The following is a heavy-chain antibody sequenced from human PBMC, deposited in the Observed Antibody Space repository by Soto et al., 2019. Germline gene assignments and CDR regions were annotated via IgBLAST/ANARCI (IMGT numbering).Heavy chain of an antibody. Sequence: GGSLRLSCAASGFTFSSYDMHWVHQATGKGMEWVSIIGTAGDTIYPGSEKGRFIISRENAKNSLYLQMNSLRAGDTTVYYCAKLEQQLVYNWFDPWGQGTLVTVSS. D-gene: IGHD6-13*01. V-gene: IGHV3-13*01. CDR2: IGTAGDT. CDR1: GFTFSSYD. CDR3: AKLEQQLVYNWFDP. J-gene: IGHJ5*02.